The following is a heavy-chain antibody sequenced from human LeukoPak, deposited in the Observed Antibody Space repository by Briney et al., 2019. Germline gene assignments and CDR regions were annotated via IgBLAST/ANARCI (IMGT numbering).Heavy chain of an antibody. V-gene: IGHV3-21*01. D-gene: IGHD6-19*01. J-gene: IGHJ6*03. CDR1: GFTFSSYG. CDR2: ISSSSSYI. CDR3: ARDPCSSSGWYGCYYYMDV. Sequence: GGSLRLSCAASGFTFSSYGMNWVRQAPGKGLEGVSSISSSSSYIYYADSVKGRFTISRDNAKNSLYLQMNSLRAEDTAVYYCARDPCSSSGWYGCYYYMDVWGKGTTVTVSS.